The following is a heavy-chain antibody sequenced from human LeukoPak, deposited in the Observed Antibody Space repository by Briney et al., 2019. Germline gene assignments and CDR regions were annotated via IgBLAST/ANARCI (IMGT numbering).Heavy chain of an antibody. CDR1: GCTFSSYA. D-gene: IGHD3-3*01. V-gene: IGHV3-23*01. Sequence: GGSLRLSCAASGCTFSSYAMSWVRQAPGKGLEWVSAISGSGGSTYYADSVKGRFTISRDNSKNTLYLQMNSLRAEDTAVYYCAKDHVKDDFWSGYYEPLDAFDIWGQGTMVTVSS. CDR3: AKDHVKDDFWSGYYEPLDAFDI. J-gene: IGHJ3*02. CDR2: ISGSGGST.